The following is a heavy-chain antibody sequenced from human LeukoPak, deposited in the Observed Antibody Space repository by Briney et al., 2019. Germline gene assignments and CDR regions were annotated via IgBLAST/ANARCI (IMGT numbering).Heavy chain of an antibody. J-gene: IGHJ6*03. D-gene: IGHD6-6*01. Sequence: WASVKVSCKASGYTFTGYYMHWVRQAPGQGLEWMGWINPNSGGTNYAQKFQGRVTMTRDTSISTAYMELSRLRSDDTAVYYCARDGIAARPTNNNYYYYYYMDVWGKGTTVTVSS. V-gene: IGHV1-2*02. CDR1: GYTFTGYY. CDR3: ARDGIAARPTNNNYYYYYYMDV. CDR2: INPNSGGT.